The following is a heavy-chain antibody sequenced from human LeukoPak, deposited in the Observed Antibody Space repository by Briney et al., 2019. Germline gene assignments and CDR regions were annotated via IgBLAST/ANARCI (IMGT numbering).Heavy chain of an antibody. J-gene: IGHJ6*03. Sequence: GGSLRLSCAASGCTVSSNYMSWVRQAPGKGLEWVSAIYSGGSTYYADSVKGRFTISRDNSKNTLYLQMNSLRAEDTAVYYCARDADYGGKGYYYYYYMDVWGKGTTVTVSS. CDR3: ARDADYGGKGYYYYYYMDV. CDR2: IYSGGST. D-gene: IGHD4-23*01. CDR1: GCTVSSNY. V-gene: IGHV3-66*02.